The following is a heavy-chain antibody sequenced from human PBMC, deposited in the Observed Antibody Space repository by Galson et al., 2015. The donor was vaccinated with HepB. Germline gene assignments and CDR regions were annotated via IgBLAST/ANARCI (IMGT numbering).Heavy chain of an antibody. J-gene: IGHJ4*02. D-gene: IGHD2-21*01. Sequence: SLRLSCAASGFTFSSYSMNWVRQAPGKGLEWVSSISSSSSYIYYADSVKGRFTISRDNAKNSLYLQMNSLRAEDTAVYYCARAYKPLVVAPPGDYWGQGTLVTVSS. V-gene: IGHV3-21*01. CDR1: GFTFSSYS. CDR2: ISSSSSYI. CDR3: ARAYKPLVVAPPGDY.